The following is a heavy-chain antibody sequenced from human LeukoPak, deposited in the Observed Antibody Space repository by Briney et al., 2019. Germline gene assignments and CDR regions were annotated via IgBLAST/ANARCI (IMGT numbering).Heavy chain of an antibody. Sequence: RSETLSLTCTVSGGSISSGGYYWSWIRQHPGKGLEWIGYIYYSGSTYYNPSLKSRVTISVDTSKNQFSLKLSSVTAADTAVYYCAEGYSSSWYCYWGQGTLVTVSS. CDR3: AEGYSSSWYCY. J-gene: IGHJ4*02. CDR2: IYYSGST. CDR1: GGSISSGGYY. D-gene: IGHD6-13*01. V-gene: IGHV4-31*03.